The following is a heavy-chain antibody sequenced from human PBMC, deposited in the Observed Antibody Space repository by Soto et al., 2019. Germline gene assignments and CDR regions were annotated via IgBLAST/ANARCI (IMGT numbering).Heavy chain of an antibody. CDR1: GGTFSSYA. V-gene: IGHV1-69*13. CDR3: ARARARYYDSSGYRPLVEYFQH. J-gene: IGHJ1*01. D-gene: IGHD3-22*01. Sequence: ASVKVSCKASGGTFSSYAISWVRQAPGQGLEWMGGIIPIFGTANYAQKFQGRVTITADESTSTAYMELSSLRSEDTAVYYCARARARYYDSSGYRPLVEYFQHWGQGTLVTVSS. CDR2: IIPIFGTA.